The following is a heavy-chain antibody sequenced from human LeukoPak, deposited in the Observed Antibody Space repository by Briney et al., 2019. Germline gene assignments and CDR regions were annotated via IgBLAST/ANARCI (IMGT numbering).Heavy chain of an antibody. CDR1: GVSINTHY. CDR2: IYISGST. Sequence: KPSETLSLTCTVSGVSINTHYWTWIRRPAGKGLEWIGRIYISGSTDYSPSLESRVTMSVDTSQNQFSLRLSSVTAADTAVYYCARALNPPPGTYYFDYWGQGTLVTVSS. CDR3: ARALNPPPGTYYFDY. V-gene: IGHV4-4*07. J-gene: IGHJ4*02.